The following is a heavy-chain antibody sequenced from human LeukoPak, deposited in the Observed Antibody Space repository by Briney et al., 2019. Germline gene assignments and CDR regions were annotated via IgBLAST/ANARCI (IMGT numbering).Heavy chain of an antibody. CDR3: ARDRRYCSSTSCRNYYGMDV. D-gene: IGHD2-2*01. Sequence: PSETLSLTCAVYGGSFSGYYWSWIRQPPGKGLEWIGEINHSGSTNYNPSLKSRVTISVDTSKNQFSLKLSSVTAADTAVYYCARDRRYCSSTSCRNYYGMDVWGQGTTVTVSS. V-gene: IGHV4-34*01. J-gene: IGHJ6*02. CDR1: GGSFSGYY. CDR2: INHSGST.